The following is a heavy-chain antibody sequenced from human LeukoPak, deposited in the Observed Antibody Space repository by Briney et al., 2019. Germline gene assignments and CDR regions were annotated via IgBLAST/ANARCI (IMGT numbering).Heavy chain of an antibody. CDR3: ARDGGAALAAAYNY. J-gene: IGHJ4*02. Sequence: SETLSLTCAVYGGSFSGYYWSWIRQPPGKGLEWIGEINHSGSTNYNPPLKSRVTISVDTSKNQFSLKLSSVTAADTAVYYCARDGGAALAAAYNYWGQGTQVTVSS. CDR1: GGSFSGYY. V-gene: IGHV4-34*01. D-gene: IGHD6-13*01. CDR2: INHSGST.